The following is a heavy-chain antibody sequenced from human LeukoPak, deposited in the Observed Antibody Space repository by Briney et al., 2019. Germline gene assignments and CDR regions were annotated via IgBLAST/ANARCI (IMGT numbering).Heavy chain of an antibody. Sequence: GGFLRPSCAASGFTFDDYAMHWVRQAPGKGLEWVSLISGDGGSTIYADSVKGRFTISRDNSKNSLYLRMNSLRTEDTALYYCAKVPLKGYNYGYYFDYWGQGTLVTVSS. CDR1: GFTFDDYA. J-gene: IGHJ4*02. CDR2: ISGDGGST. V-gene: IGHV3-43*02. D-gene: IGHD5-18*01. CDR3: AKVPLKGYNYGYYFDY.